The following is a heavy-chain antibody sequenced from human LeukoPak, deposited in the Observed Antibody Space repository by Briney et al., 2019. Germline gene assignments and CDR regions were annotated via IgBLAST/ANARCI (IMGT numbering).Heavy chain of an antibody. V-gene: IGHV3-21*01. J-gene: IGHJ6*04. CDR2: ISSSSSYI. Sequence: PGGSLRLSCVASGFTFSSYSMNWVRQAPGKGLEWVSSISSSSSYIYYADSVKGRFTISRDNAKNSLYLQMNSLRAEDTAVYYCAELGITMIGGVWGKGTTVTISS. CDR1: GFTFSSYS. CDR3: AELGITMIGGV. D-gene: IGHD3-10*02.